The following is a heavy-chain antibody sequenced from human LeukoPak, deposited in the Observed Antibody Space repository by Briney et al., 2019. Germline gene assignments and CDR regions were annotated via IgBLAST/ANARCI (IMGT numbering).Heavy chain of an antibody. Sequence: GGSLRLSCAASGFILSNYAMSWVRQAPGEGPEWVPASDGRGDAKCYADYVKGRFTISRDNAKNSLYLQMNNLRAEDTAVYCCGRSRGAGPGGHFDVWGQGTLVTVSS. CDR2: SDGRGDAK. J-gene: IGHJ4*02. CDR3: GRSRGAGPGGHFDV. CDR1: GFILSNYA. D-gene: IGHD6-19*01. V-gene: IGHV3-23*01.